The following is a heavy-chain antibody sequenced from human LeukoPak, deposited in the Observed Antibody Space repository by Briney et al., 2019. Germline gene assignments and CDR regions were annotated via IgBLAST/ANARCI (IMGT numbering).Heavy chain of an antibody. CDR3: ARGLRGYSYGQRPLDY. CDR2: INHSGST. V-gene: IGHV4-34*01. Sequence: SETLSLTCAVYGGSFSGYYWSWIRQPPGKGPEWIGEINHSGSTNYNPSLKSRVTIPVDTSKNQFSLKLSSVTAADTAVYYCARGLRGYSYGQRPLDYWDQGTLVTVSS. D-gene: IGHD5-18*01. CDR1: GGSFSGYY. J-gene: IGHJ4*02.